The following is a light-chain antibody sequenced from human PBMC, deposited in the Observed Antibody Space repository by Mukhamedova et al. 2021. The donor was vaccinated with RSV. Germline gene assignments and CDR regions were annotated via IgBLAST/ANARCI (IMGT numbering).Light chain of an antibody. CDR3: QQSYSTPRT. CDR2: AAS. V-gene: IGKV1-39*01. J-gene: IGKJ1*01. CDR1: QSISSY. Sequence: RVTITCRASQSISSYLNWYQQKPGKAPKLLIYAASSLQSGVPSRFSGSGSGTDFTLTISSLQPEDFATYYCQQSYSTPRTVGQGT.